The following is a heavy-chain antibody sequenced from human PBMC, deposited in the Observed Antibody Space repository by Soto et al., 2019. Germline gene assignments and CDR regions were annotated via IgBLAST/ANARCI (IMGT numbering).Heavy chain of an antibody. Sequence: PGESLKISCKGSGYSFTSYWIGWVRQMPGKGLEWMGTIYPGDSDTRYSPSFQGQVTISADKSISTAYLQWSSLKASDTAMYYCARQSAAAGTIDYYYYGMDVWGQGTTVTVSS. J-gene: IGHJ6*02. CDR2: IYPGDSDT. CDR3: ARQSAAAGTIDYYYYGMDV. V-gene: IGHV5-51*01. CDR1: GYSFTSYW. D-gene: IGHD6-13*01.